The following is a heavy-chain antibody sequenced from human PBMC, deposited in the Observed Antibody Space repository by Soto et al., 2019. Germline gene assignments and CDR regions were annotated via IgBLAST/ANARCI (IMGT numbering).Heavy chain of an antibody. V-gene: IGHV4-59*01. D-gene: IGHD3-3*01. CDR1: GVSISSYY. CDR2: IYYSVST. Sequence: PSETLSLPCTVSGVSISSYYWIWIRQPPGKGLEWIGYIYYSVSTNYNPSLKSRVTISVDTSKNQFSLKLSSVTAADTAVYYCARGVVQWYFDLWGRGNLVTVS. CDR3: ARGVVQWYFDL. J-gene: IGHJ2*01.